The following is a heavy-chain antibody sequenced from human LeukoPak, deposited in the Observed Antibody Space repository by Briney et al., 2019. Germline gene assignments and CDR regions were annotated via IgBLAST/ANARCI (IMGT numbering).Heavy chain of an antibody. CDR1: GYSFTGYW. Sequence: GESLKISCKSDGYSFTGYWISWVRQMPGKGLEWMGRIDPSDSYTNYSPSFQGHVTMSVDESIRTAYLQWSSLKASDTAMYYCARRYGSGSSIDYWGQGTLVTVSS. V-gene: IGHV5-10-1*01. CDR3: ARRYGSGSSIDY. CDR2: IDPSDSYT. J-gene: IGHJ4*02. D-gene: IGHD3-10*01.